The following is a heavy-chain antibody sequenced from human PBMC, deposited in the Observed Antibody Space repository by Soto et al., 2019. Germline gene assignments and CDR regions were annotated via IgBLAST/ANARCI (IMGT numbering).Heavy chain of an antibody. Sequence: EVQLVESGGGLVKPGGSLRLSCAASGFTFSSYSMNWVRQAPGKGLEWVSSISSSSSYIYYADSVKGRFTISRDNAKNSLYLQMNSLRAEDTAVYYCARGGLPGLWFGELRSYWFDPWGQGTLVTVSS. CDR1: GFTFSSYS. D-gene: IGHD3-10*01. CDR3: ARGGLPGLWFGELRSYWFDP. V-gene: IGHV3-21*01. CDR2: ISSSSSYI. J-gene: IGHJ5*02.